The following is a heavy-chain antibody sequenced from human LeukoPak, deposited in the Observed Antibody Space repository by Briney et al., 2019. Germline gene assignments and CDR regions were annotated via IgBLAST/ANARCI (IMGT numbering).Heavy chain of an antibody. CDR2: IHRSEGP. D-gene: IGHD1-7*01. V-gene: IGHV4-38-2*02. Sequence: SETLSLTCIVSGYSISTGHYWGWIRQSPGKGLEWIGTIHRSEGPYYNPSLKSRVTISVATSKNQFSLKLSSVTAADTAVYYCARVYNWNYVFDFWGQGSLVTVSS. J-gene: IGHJ4*02. CDR3: ARVYNWNYVFDF. CDR1: GYSISTGHY.